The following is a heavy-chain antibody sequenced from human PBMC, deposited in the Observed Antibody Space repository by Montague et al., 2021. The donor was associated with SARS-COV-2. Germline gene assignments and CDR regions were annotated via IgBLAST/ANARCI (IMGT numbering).Heavy chain of an antibody. D-gene: IGHD3-10*01. CDR2: INHSGST. J-gene: IGHJ6*02. CDR1: GGSFSGYY. CDR3: ARGRRILLWFGELLSGGDYYGMDV. Sequence: ETRSLTCAVYGGSFSGYYWSWIRQPPGKGLEWIGEINHSGSTNYNPSLKSRVTISVDTSKNQFSLKLSSVTAADTAVYYCARGRRILLWFGELLSGGDYYGMDVWGQGTTVTVSS. V-gene: IGHV4-34*01.